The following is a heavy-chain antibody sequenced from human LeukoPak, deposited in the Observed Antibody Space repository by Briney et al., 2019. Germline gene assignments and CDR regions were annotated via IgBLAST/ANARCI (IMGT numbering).Heavy chain of an antibody. CDR3: ARDKEAYYYDSSGHFDY. CDR1: GFTFSSYS. D-gene: IGHD3-22*01. CDR2: ISSSSSTI. V-gene: IGHV3-48*04. Sequence: GGSLRLSCAASGFTFSSYSMNWVRQAPGKGLEWVSYISSSSSTIYYADSVKGRFTISRDNAKNSLYLQMNSLRAEDTAVYYCARDKEAYYYDSSGHFDYWGQGTLVTVSS. J-gene: IGHJ4*02.